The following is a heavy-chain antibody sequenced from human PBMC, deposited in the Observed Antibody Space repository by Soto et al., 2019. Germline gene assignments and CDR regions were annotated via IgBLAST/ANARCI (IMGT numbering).Heavy chain of an antibody. CDR1: GGSISSSSYY. V-gene: IGHV4-39*01. D-gene: IGHD2-8*01. Sequence: QLQLQESGPGLVKPSETLSLTCTVSGGSISSSSYYWGWIRQPPGKGLEWIGSIYYSGSTYYNPSLKSLVTISVDTSKNQFSLKLSSVTAADTAVYYCARQSIVIMVYAIRWFDPWGQGTLVTVSS. CDR2: IYYSGST. J-gene: IGHJ5*02. CDR3: ARQSIVIMVYAIRWFDP.